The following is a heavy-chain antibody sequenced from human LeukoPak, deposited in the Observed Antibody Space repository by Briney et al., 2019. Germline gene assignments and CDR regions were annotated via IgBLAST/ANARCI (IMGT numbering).Heavy chain of an antibody. CDR2: ISVYNGHT. J-gene: IGHJ5*02. Sequence: ASVKVSCKASGYTFTNYGIGWVRQAPGQGLEWMGWISVYNGHTNYAQKFQGRVTMTTDTSTSRAYMELRSLRSDDTAMYYCARALYSDYYSYLNWFDPWGQGTLVTVSS. CDR3: ARALYSDYYSYLNWFDP. V-gene: IGHV1-18*01. D-gene: IGHD5-12*01. CDR1: GYTFTNYG.